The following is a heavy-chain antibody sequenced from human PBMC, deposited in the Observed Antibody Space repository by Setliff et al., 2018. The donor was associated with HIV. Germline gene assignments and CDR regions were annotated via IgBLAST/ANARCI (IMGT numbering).Heavy chain of an antibody. J-gene: IGHJ4*02. CDR2: ISSSGSTI. CDR3: ARSRAAMVPVDY. CDR1: GFTFSSYE. V-gene: IGHV3-48*03. D-gene: IGHD5-18*01. Sequence: GGSLRLSCAASGFTFSSYEMNWVRQAPGKGLEWVSYISSSGSTIYYADSVKGRFTISRDNAKNSLYLQMNSLRAEDTAVYYCARSRAAMVPVDYWGQGTLVTVS.